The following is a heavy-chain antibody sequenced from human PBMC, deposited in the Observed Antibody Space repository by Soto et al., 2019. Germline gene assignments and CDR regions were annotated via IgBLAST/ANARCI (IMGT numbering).Heavy chain of an antibody. Sequence: GGSLTLSCTASGFTCVGYGISWVRQAPGKGLEWVGFIRAKAYGGTPEYAASVKGRFSISRDDSKSIAYLQMNSLKTEDTAVYYCTVIYCSTTSCHYYYGMDVWGQGTTVTVSS. J-gene: IGHJ6*02. CDR3: TVIYCSTTSCHYYYGMDV. D-gene: IGHD2-2*01. CDR1: GFTCVGYG. CDR2: IRAKAYGGTP. V-gene: IGHV3-49*04.